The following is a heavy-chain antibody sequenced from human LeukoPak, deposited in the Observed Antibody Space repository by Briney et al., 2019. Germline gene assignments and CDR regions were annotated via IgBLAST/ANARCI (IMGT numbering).Heavy chain of an antibody. D-gene: IGHD3-9*01. CDR2: IKQDGSEK. CDR1: GFTFSRYW. J-gene: IGHJ4*02. CDR3: ARDDFDYARGRRSDY. V-gene: IGHV3-7*01. Sequence: QPGGSLRLSCAASGFTFSRYWMSWVRQAPGKGLEWVANIKQDGSEKYYVDSVKGRFTISRDNAKNSLYLQMNNLRAEDTAVYYCARDDFDYARGRRSDYWGQGTLVTVSS.